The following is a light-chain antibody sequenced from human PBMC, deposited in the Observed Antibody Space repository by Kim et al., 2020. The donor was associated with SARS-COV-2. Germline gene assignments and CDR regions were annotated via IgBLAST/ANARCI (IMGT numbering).Light chain of an antibody. Sequence: RVTISSTGSSSNIGAGYDVHWYHQLPGTAPKLLIYGNSNRPSGVPDRFSGSKSGTSASLAITGLQAEDEAEYYCQSYDSSLSGYVFGTGTKVTVL. CDR3: QSYDSSLSGYV. J-gene: IGLJ1*01. CDR2: GNS. CDR1: SSNIGAGYD. V-gene: IGLV1-40*01.